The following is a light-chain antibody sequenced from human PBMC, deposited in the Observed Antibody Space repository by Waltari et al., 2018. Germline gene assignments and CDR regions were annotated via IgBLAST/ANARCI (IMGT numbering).Light chain of an antibody. CDR3: SSYTTSGTWV. V-gene: IGLV2-14*02. J-gene: IGLJ3*02. CDR1: TSDVGSYTL. CDR2: EVS. Sequence: QSALTQPASVSGSPGQSITISCTGTTSDVGSYTLVSLYQHHPGKAPKPIIVEVSERPSGVSNRLSGSKSGNTASLTISGLQTEDEADYYCSSYTTSGTWVFGGGTKLAVL.